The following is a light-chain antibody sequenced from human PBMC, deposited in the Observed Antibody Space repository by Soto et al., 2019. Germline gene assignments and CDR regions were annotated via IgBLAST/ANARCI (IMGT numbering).Light chain of an antibody. Sequence: EIVLTQSPATLSLSPGERAALSCRASQSVSSYLAWYQQKPGQAPRLLIYDASKRATGIPARFSGSGSGKDFTLSISSLKTEDFAVYLCQQRSNWPSTFGGETKVQI. CDR2: DAS. J-gene: IGKJ4*01. CDR1: QSVSSY. V-gene: IGKV3-11*01. CDR3: QQRSNWPST.